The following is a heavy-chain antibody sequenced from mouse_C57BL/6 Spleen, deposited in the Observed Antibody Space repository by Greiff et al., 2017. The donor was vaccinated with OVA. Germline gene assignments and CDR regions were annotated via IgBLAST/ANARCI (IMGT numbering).Heavy chain of an antibody. V-gene: IGHV1-39*01. CDR1: GYSFTDYY. Sequence: EVQLQQSGPELVKPGASVKISCKASGYSFTDYYMNWVKQSTGKSLEWIGVINPTYGTTSYNQKFKGKATLTVDQSSSTAYMQLTSLTSEDSAVYYGAIEGLGRGVAYWGQGTLVTVSA. CDR2: INPTYGTT. D-gene: IGHD4-1*01. J-gene: IGHJ3*01. CDR3: AIEGLGRGVAY.